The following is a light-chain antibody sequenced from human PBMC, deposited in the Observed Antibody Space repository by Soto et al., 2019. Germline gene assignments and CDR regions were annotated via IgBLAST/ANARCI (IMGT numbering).Light chain of an antibody. CDR1: QGIRND. V-gene: IGKV1-17*01. CDR3: LQHYIYPLT. J-gene: IGKJ4*01. CDR2: TTS. Sequence: DIQMTQSPSSLSASVGDRITITCRASQGIRNDLGWYQQKPGKAPKRLIYTTSTLESGVPSRFSGRGSGLEFTLTISSLQPEDFATYSCLQHYIYPLTFGGGTKVEIK.